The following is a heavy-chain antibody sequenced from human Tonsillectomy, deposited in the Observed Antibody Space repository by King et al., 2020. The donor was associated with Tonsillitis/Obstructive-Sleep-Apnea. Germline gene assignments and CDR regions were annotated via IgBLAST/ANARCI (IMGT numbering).Heavy chain of an antibody. D-gene: IGHD4-17*01. J-gene: IGHJ6*02. V-gene: IGHV3-30*18. Sequence: VQLVESGGGVVQPGRSLRLSCAASGFTFSSYGMHWVRQAPGKGLVWVAVISYDGGNKYYADSVKGRFTISRDNSKNTLYLQMNSLRAEDTAVYYCAKGPYGDYPTPSSGMDVWGQGTTVTVSS. CDR1: GFTFSSYG. CDR2: ISYDGGNK. CDR3: AKGPYGDYPTPSSGMDV.